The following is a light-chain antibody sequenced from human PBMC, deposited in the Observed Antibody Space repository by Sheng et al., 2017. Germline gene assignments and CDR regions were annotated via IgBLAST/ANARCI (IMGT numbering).Light chain of an antibody. Sequence: SYELAQPPSVSVAPGQTARITCSGDALTKQYGSWYQQKPGQAPVMLIYKDTKRPSGIPERFSGSSSGTTVTLTISGVQAEDEADYYCQSSGTTNPSWIFGGGTRLTVL. CDR3: QSSGTTNPSWI. CDR2: KDT. CDR1: ALTKQY. V-gene: IGLV3-25*03. J-gene: IGLJ2*01.